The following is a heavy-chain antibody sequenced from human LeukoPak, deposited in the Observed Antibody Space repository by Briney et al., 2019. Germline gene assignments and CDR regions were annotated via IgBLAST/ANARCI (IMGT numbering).Heavy chain of an antibody. CDR3: AKSIAATGKNWFAP. Sequence: GGSLRLSCAVSGFTFSSYGMHWVRQAPGKGLEWVAGISYDGSNKYHADSVKGRFTISRDNAKNTLYLHMNSLRVEDTAVYYCAKSIAATGKNWFAPWGQGTLVTVSS. D-gene: IGHD6-6*01. CDR2: ISYDGSNK. CDR1: GFTFSSYG. V-gene: IGHV3-30*18. J-gene: IGHJ5*02.